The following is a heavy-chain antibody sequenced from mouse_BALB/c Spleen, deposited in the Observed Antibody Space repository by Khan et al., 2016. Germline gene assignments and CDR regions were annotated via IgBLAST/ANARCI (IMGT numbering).Heavy chain of an antibody. CDR2: ISNKANGYTT. Sequence: EVELVESGGDLVQPGGSLRLSCATSGFTFTDYYMSWVRQPPGKALEWLGFISNKANGYTTEYSASVKGRFTISRDNSQSILYLQITTLRAEDSATYYGARDGYYPYAMDYWGQGTSVTVSS. V-gene: IGHV7-3*02. CDR1: GFTFTDYY. D-gene: IGHD2-3*01. CDR3: ARDGYYPYAMDY. J-gene: IGHJ4*01.